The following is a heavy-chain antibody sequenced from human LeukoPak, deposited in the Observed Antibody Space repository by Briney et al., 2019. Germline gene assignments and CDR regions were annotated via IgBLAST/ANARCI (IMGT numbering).Heavy chain of an antibody. CDR2: ISDSGGST. CDR3: AKTQYYYDSSGYNEGAYYFDY. V-gene: IGHV3-23*01. CDR1: GFTFSSYA. D-gene: IGHD3-22*01. Sequence: GGSLRLSCAASGFTFSSYAMSWVRQAPGKGLEWVSAISDSGGSTYYADSVKGRFTISRDNSKNTLYLQMNSLRAEDTAVYYCAKTQYYYDSSGYNEGAYYFDYWGQGTLVTVSS. J-gene: IGHJ4*02.